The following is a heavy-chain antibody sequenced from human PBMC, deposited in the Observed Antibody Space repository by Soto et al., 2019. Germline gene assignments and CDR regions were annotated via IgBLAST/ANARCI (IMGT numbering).Heavy chain of an antibody. Sequence: SQTLPLTCAISGHSVSSDITSWNWIRQSPSRGLEWLGRTYYRSKCFHDYAASVKSRITINPDKSKNQFSLELNSMTPEDTAVYYCASGNALDVWGQGNVVTVSS. CDR1: GHSVSSDITS. CDR3: ASGNALDV. CDR2: TYYRSKCFH. J-gene: IGHJ3*01. V-gene: IGHV6-1*01.